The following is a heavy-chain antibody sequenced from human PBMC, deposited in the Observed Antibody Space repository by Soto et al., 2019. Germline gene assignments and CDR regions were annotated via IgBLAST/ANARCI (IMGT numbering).Heavy chain of an antibody. CDR1: TYTFKDYF. J-gene: IGHJ4*02. V-gene: IGHV1-2*02. D-gene: IGHD3-3*01. CDR3: ARDASPDFWSGYYDD. CDR2: INPNNGAT. Sequence: HLVQSGAEVKQPGASVRVSCKASTYTFKDYFLHWVRQAPGQGLEWMGWINPNNGATEYAQKFQGRVTMTSDTSTRTAYIEVSGLKSGDTAVYYCARDASPDFWSGYYDDWGQGTLITVST.